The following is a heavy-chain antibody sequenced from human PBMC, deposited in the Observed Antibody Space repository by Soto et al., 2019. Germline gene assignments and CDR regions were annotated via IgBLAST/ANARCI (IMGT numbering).Heavy chain of an antibody. CDR1: GFTFSSYA. CDR2: ISYDGSNK. CDR3: ASGTVTYSPLQY. V-gene: IGHV3-30-3*01. Sequence: GGSLRLSCAAPGFTFSSYAMHWVRQAPGKGLEWVAVISYDGSNKYYADSVKGRFTISRDNSKNTLYLQMNSLRAEDTAVYYCASGTVTYSPLQYWGQGTLVTVSS. D-gene: IGHD4-17*01. J-gene: IGHJ4*02.